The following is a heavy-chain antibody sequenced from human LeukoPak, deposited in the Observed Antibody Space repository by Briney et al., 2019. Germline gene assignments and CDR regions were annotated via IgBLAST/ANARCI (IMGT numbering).Heavy chain of an antibody. CDR1: GGSISRYY. D-gene: IGHD3-3*01. CDR2: IYYSGNT. CDR3: ARLWSEGNWENWFDP. Sequence: PSETLSLTCTVSGGSISRYYWSWIRQPPGKGLEWIGYIYYSGNTNYNPSLKSRVTISVDTSKNQFSLKLSSVTAADTAVYYCARLWSEGNWENWFDPWGQGTLVTVSS. J-gene: IGHJ5*02. V-gene: IGHV4-59*01.